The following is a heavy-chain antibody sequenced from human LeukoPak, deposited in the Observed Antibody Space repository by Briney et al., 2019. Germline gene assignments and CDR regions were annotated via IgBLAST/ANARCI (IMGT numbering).Heavy chain of an antibody. D-gene: IGHD2-15*01. J-gene: IGHJ5*02. Sequence: SETLSLTCTVSGGSISTYYWSWIRQPPGKGLEWIGYIYYSGSTNYNPSLKSRVTISVDTPKNQFSLKLSSVTAAGTAVYYCARLREGSSNWFDPWGQGTLVTVSS. CDR2: IYYSGST. CDR3: ARLREGSSNWFDP. CDR1: GGSISTYY. V-gene: IGHV4-59*01.